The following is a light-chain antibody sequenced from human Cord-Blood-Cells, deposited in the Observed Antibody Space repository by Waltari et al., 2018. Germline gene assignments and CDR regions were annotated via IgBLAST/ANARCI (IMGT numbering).Light chain of an antibody. CDR2: EVS. CDR3: SSYAGSNNLV. J-gene: IGLJ2*01. V-gene: IGLV2-8*01. Sequence: QSALTQPPSASGSPGQSVTISCPGTSSDVGGHNYVSWYQQHPGKAPKRMIYEVSKRPSGVPDRFSGSKSGNTASLTVSGLQAEDEADYYCSSYAGSNNLVFGGGTKLTVL. CDR1: SSDVGGHNY.